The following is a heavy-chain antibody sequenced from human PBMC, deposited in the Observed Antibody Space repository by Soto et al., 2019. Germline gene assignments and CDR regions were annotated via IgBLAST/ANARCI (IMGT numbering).Heavy chain of an antibody. CDR2: IYHSGTT. V-gene: IGHV4-59*11. CDR1: GGSISGHY. Sequence: QVQLQESGPGLVKPSETLSLTCTVSGGSISGHYWSWIRQPPGKGLEWIGYIYHSGTTTYNPSLKSRVAISIDTSKNQFSLKLSSVTAADTAVYYCARDLVLPLYDSSGLKLYYYYGMDVWGQGTTVTVSS. CDR3: ARDLVLPLYDSSGLKLYYYYGMDV. J-gene: IGHJ6*02. D-gene: IGHD3-22*01.